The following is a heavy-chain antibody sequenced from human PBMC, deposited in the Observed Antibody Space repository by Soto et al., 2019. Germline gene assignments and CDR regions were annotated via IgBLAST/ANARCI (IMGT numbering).Heavy chain of an antibody. D-gene: IGHD6-19*01. J-gene: IGHJ4*02. CDR2: MSWNSGTI. Sequence: EVQLVESGGGLVQPGRSLRLSCASSGFTFNDYAMHWVRQAPGKGLEWVSGMSWNSGTIAYADSVKGRFTVSRDNAKNSLYLQMNSLRADDTAVYYCATDIRSGCSSAWGDWGQGALVSGSS. CDR1: GFTFNDYA. V-gene: IGHV3-9*01. CDR3: ATDIRSGCSSAWGD.